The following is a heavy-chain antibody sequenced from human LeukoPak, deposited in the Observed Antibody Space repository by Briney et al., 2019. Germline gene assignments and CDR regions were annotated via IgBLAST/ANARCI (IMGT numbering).Heavy chain of an antibody. CDR3: ARVGRVTGVFYRSFDL. Sequence: SQALSLTCTVSGGSISSGSYYWSWIRQPAGKGLEWIGRIYTSGSTNYNPSLKSRVTISVDTSKNQFSLKLSSVTAADTAVYYCARVGRVTGVFYRSFDLWGRGTLVTVSS. J-gene: IGHJ2*01. CDR1: GGSISSGSYY. CDR2: IYTSGST. V-gene: IGHV4-61*02. D-gene: IGHD7-27*01.